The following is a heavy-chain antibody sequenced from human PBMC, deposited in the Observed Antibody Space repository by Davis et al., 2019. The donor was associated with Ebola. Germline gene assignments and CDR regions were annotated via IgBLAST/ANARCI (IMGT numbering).Heavy chain of an antibody. J-gene: IGHJ6*02. V-gene: IGHV4-34*01. CDR3: ARGRYVRIMDV. CDR2: INHVGST. CDR1: GGSFSDYY. Sequence: SEPLSLTCAVYGGSFSDYYWTWIRQSPGKGLEWIGEINHVGSTYYYPSLKSRVTFSVDSSKSQFSLKLSSVTAADAAVYYCARGRYVRIMDVWGQGTTVTVSS. D-gene: IGHD1-1*01.